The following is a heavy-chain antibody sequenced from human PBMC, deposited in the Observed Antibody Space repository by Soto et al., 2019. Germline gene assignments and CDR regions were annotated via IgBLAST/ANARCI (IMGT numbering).Heavy chain of an antibody. D-gene: IGHD2-15*01. CDR3: ASLAADGYSYYYGMDV. CDR2: IYYSGST. V-gene: IGHV4-31*02. Sequence: WTWLRQHPGTGLEWIGYIYYSGSTYYNPSLKSRVTISVDTSKNQFSLKLSSVTAADTAVYYCASLAADGYSYYYGMDVWGQGTTVTVSS. J-gene: IGHJ6*02.